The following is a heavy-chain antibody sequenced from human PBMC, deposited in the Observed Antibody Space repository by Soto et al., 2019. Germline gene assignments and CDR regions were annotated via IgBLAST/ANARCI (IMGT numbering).Heavy chain of an antibody. CDR3: ARDLWGYCGTDCYPLDV. V-gene: IGHV4-59*01. CDR1: GGSISGYY. J-gene: IGHJ6*02. CDR2: MYNTGST. D-gene: IGHD2-21*02. Sequence: SETLSLTCTVSGGSISGYYWSWIRQPPGKGLEWIGYMYNTGSTVYNPSFKSRVTISVDTSKNQFSLKLNSVTAADTAVYCCARDLWGYCGTDCYPLDVWGQGTTVTVS.